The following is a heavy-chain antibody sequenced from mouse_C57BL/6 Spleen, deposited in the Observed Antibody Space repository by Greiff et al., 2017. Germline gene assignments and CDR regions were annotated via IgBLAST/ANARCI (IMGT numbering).Heavy chain of an antibody. CDR1: GYAFSSSW. V-gene: IGHV1-82*01. CDR2: IYPGGGDT. Sequence: VKLMESGPELVKPGASVKISCKASGYAFSSSWMNWVQQRPGKGLEWIGRIYPGGGDTNYNGKFKGKATLTSDKSSSTAYLQLSSLTSEDSEVYFCARWITVVANYFDDWGQGTTLTVSS. CDR3: ARWITVVANYFDD. D-gene: IGHD1-1*01. J-gene: IGHJ2*01.